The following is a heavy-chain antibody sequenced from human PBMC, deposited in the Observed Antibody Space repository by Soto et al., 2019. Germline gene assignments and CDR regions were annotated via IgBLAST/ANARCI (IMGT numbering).Heavy chain of an antibody. CDR2: IKSKTDGGTT. V-gene: IGHV3-15*07. CDR3: TTDYSSSTNYYYYYGMDV. Sequence: PGGSLRLSCAASGFTFSNAWMNWVRQAPGKGPEWVGRIKSKTDGGTTDYAAPVKGRFTISRDDSKNTLYLQMNSLKTEDTAVYYCTTDYSSSTNYYYYYGMDVWGQGTTVTVSS. CDR1: GFTFSNAW. J-gene: IGHJ6*02. D-gene: IGHD6-13*01.